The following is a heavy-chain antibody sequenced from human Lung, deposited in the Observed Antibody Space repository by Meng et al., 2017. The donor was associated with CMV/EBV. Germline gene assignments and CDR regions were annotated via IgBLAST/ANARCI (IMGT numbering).Heavy chain of an antibody. J-gene: IGHJ4*02. D-gene: IGHD2-21*01. Sequence: SETLSLXXVVSGDSIISANWWSWVRQPPGKGLEWIGEMSHSGSSNYDPSLKSRVSISIDKSKNHFSLNLISVTAADTAVYYCARHMALAGSRGFDSWGQGTLVTVSS. CDR2: MSHSGSS. CDR3: ARHMALAGSRGFDS. V-gene: IGHV4-4*02. CDR1: GDSIISANW.